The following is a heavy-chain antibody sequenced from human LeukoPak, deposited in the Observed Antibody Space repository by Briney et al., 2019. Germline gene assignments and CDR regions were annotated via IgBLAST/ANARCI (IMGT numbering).Heavy chain of an antibody. J-gene: IGHJ4*02. Sequence: GGSLRLSCAASGFTFSSYAMSWVRQAPGKGLEWVSAISGSGGSTYYADSVKGRFTISRDNSKNTLYLQMNSLRAEDTAVYYCAGDRNSDWYSPLDYWGQGSQVTVSP. D-gene: IGHD6-19*01. CDR2: ISGSGGST. CDR1: GFTFSSYA. V-gene: IGHV3-23*01. CDR3: AGDRNSDWYSPLDY.